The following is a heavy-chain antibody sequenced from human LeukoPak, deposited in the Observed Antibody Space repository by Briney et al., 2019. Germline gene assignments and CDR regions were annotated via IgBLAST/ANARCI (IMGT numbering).Heavy chain of an antibody. CDR3: GRGDYSSSSSGADY. CDR2: INTDGSST. J-gene: IGHJ4*02. CDR1: GFTFSSYW. Sequence: GGSLRLSCAASGFTFSSYWMHWVRQAPGKGLVWVSRINTDGSSTSYADSVKGRFTISRDNAKNTLYLQMNSLRAEDTAVYYCGRGDYSSSSSGADYWGQGTLVTVSS. D-gene: IGHD6-6*01. V-gene: IGHV3-74*01.